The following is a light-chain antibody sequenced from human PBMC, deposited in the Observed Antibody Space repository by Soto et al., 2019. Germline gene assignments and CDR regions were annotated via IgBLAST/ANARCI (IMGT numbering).Light chain of an antibody. CDR2: DAS. V-gene: IGKV3-11*01. J-gene: IGKJ4*01. CDR3: QQRSNWLT. Sequence: EIVLTQSPATLPLSPGERATLSCRASQSVSSYLAWYQQKPGQAPRLLIYDASNRATCIPARFSGSGSGTDFTLTISSLEPEDFAVDYCQQRSNWLTFGGGTKVEIK. CDR1: QSVSSY.